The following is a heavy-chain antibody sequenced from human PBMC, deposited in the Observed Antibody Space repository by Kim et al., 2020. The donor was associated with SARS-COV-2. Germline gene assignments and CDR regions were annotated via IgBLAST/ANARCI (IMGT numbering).Heavy chain of an antibody. D-gene: IGHD3-16*01. Sequence: SVKVSCKASGGTFSSYAISWVRQAPGQGLEWMGRIIPILGIANYAQKFQGRVTITADKSTSTAYMELSSLRSEDTAVYYCARGWGHSLSALNFDYWGQGTLVTVSS. CDR3: ARGWGHSLSALNFDY. V-gene: IGHV1-69*04. CDR1: GGTFSSYA. J-gene: IGHJ4*02. CDR2: IIPILGIA.